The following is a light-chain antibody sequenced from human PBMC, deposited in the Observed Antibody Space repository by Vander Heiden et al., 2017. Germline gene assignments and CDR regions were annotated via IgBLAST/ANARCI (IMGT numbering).Light chain of an antibody. J-gene: IGLJ3*02. Sequence: QTVVTQDPSFSVSPGGTVTLTCGLSSGSVSTSYYPSWYQQTPGQAPRTLIYNTNTRSSGVPDRFSGSILGNKAALTITGAQADDESDYYCVLYMGSGIRVFGGGTKLTVL. CDR2: NTN. V-gene: IGLV8-61*01. CDR1: SGSVSTSYY. CDR3: VLYMGSGIRV.